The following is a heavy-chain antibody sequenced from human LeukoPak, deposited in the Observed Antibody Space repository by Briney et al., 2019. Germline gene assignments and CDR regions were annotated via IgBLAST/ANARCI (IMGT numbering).Heavy chain of an antibody. CDR1: GYTFTNYA. Sequence: ASVKVSRKASGYTFTNYAINWVRQAPGQRLEWMGWINAGNGNTKYSQEFQGRVTITRDTSTNTAYMELISLRSEDMAVYYCARGRWTAHTVGYYFDSWGQGTLVTVSS. CDR3: ARGRWTAHTVGYYFDS. V-gene: IGHV1-3*03. D-gene: IGHD2-21*02. J-gene: IGHJ4*02. CDR2: INAGNGNT.